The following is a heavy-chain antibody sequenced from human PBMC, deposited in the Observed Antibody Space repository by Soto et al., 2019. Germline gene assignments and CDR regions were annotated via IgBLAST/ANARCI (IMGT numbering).Heavy chain of an antibody. J-gene: IGHJ4*02. CDR2: INHSGST. CDR3: ARSVGATDFDY. CDR1: GGSFSGYY. V-gene: IGHV4-34*01. Sequence: QVQLQQWGAGLLKPSETLSLTCAVYGGSFSGYYWSWIRQPPGKGLEWIGEINHSGSTNYNPSLKSRVTISVATSKNQFSLKLSSVTAADTAVYYCARSVGATDFDYWGQGTLVTVSS. D-gene: IGHD1-26*01.